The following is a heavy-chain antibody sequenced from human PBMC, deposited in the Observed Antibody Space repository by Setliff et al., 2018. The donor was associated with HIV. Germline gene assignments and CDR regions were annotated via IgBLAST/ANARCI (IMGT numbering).Heavy chain of an antibody. V-gene: IGHV4-4*02. D-gene: IGHD6-19*01. J-gene: IGHJ6*02. Sequence: PSETLSLTCAVSGGSISSSNWWSWVRQPPGKGLEWIGEIYHSGSANYNPSLKSRVIISIDKSKNKFSLKLTSVTAADTAVYYCARVGGQWLSEYYYYYGMDVWGQGTTVTVSS. CDR2: IYHSGSA. CDR3: ARVGGQWLSEYYYYYGMDV. CDR1: GGSISSSNW.